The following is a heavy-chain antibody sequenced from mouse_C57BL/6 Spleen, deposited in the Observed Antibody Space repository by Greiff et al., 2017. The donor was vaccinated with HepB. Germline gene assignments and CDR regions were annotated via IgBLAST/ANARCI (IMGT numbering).Heavy chain of an antibody. Sequence: DVHLVESGPGLVKPSQSLSLTCSVTGYSITSGYYWNWIRQFPGNKLEWMGYISYDGSNNYNPSLKNRISITRDTSKNQFFLKLNSVTTEDTATYYCARGGYFDVWGTGTTVTVSS. J-gene: IGHJ1*03. V-gene: IGHV3-6*01. CDR1: GYSITSGYY. CDR3: ARGGYFDV. CDR2: ISYDGSN.